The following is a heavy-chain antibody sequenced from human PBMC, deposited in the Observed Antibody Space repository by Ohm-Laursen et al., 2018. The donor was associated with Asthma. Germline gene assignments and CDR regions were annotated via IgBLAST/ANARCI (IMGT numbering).Heavy chain of an antibody. CDR1: GFTFRSYA. CDR2: GGSYYDGGLK. Sequence: SLRLSCAASGFTFRSYAMHWVRQAPGKGLEWVAVGGSYYDGGLKYYADSVNGRFTVSRDDSKNTLYLQMNSLRPDDTAVYYCARGYGVNGLASDYWGQGTLVTVSS. J-gene: IGHJ4*02. D-gene: IGHD4-17*01. CDR3: ARGYGVNGLASDY. V-gene: IGHV3-30-3*01.